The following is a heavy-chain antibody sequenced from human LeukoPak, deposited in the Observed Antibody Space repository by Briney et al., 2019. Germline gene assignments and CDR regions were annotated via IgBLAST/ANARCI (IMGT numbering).Heavy chain of an antibody. J-gene: IGHJ6*02. V-gene: IGHV4-30-4*01. CDR2: IYYSGST. Sequence: SQTLSLTCTVSGGSISSGDYYWSWVRQPPGKGLEWIGYIYYSGSTYYNPSLKSRVTISVDTSKNQFSLKLSSVTAADTAVYYCASLIRQGHYAMDVWGQGTMVTVSS. CDR1: GGSISSGDYY. CDR3: ASLIRQGHYAMDV.